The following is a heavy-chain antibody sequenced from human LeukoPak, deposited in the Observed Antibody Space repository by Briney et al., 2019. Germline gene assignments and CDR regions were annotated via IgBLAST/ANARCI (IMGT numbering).Heavy chain of an antibody. CDR2: ISSSSSYI. Sequence: GGSLRLFCAASGFTFSSYSMNWVRQAPGKGLEWVSSISSSSSYIYYADSVKGRFTISRDNAKNSLYLQMNSLRAEDTAVYYCARDFASGRVLLDYWGQGTLVTVSS. J-gene: IGHJ4*02. CDR3: ARDFASGRVLLDY. V-gene: IGHV3-21*01. CDR1: GFTFSSYS. D-gene: IGHD2-15*01.